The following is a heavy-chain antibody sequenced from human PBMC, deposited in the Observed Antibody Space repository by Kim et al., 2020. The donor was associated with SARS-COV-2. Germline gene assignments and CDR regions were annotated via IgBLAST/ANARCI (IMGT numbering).Heavy chain of an antibody. V-gene: IGHV4-34*01. D-gene: IGHD5-12*01. CDR2: ISQRGSS. CDR1: GGSFGAYY. CDR3: ARDGWQREKLTDY. J-gene: IGHJ4*02. Sequence: SETLSLTCAVYGGSFGAYYWGWVRQPPGKGLEWIGEISQRGSSEYNPSLKSRATISLDTSLNHLSLKLTSVTAADTGVYFCARDGWQREKLTDYWGQGTLVTVSS.